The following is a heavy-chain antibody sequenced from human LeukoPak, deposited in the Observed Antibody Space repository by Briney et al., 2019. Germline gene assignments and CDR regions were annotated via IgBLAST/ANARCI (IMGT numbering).Heavy chain of an antibody. CDR2: ISSSSSYI. Sequence: GGSLRLFCAASGFTFSSYSMNWVRQAPGKGLEWVSSISSSSSYIYYADSVKGRFTISRDNAKNSLYLQMNSLRAEDTAVYYCARDQSITMVRGITRAPPKYWGQGTLVTVSS. D-gene: IGHD3-10*01. V-gene: IGHV3-21*01. CDR1: GFTFSSYS. CDR3: ARDQSITMVRGITRAPPKY. J-gene: IGHJ4*02.